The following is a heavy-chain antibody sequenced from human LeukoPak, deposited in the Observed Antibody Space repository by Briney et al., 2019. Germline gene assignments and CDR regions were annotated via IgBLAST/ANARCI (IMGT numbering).Heavy chain of an antibody. Sequence: PGGSLRLSCAASGFTVRSNCMNWVRRAPGKGLEWVSVIYSDGSTYYADSVKGRFTISRDFSKNTLYLQMNSLRVEDTAVYYCARLTVSGQLDYWGQGTLVTVSS. CDR3: ARLTVSGQLDY. CDR1: GFTVRSNC. V-gene: IGHV3-66*01. J-gene: IGHJ4*02. CDR2: IYSDGST. D-gene: IGHD6-19*01.